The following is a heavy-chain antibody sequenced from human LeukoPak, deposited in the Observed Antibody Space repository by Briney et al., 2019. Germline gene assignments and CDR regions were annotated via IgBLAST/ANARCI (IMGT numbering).Heavy chain of an antibody. J-gene: IGHJ4*02. CDR3: ARSSAADQYSSSPEPDFDY. Sequence: PGGSLRLSCAASGFTFSDHYMDWVRQAPGKGLEWVGRTRNKANSYTTEYAASVEGRFTISRDDSKNSLYLQMNSLKTEDTAVYYCARSSAADQYSSSPEPDFDYWGQGTLVTVSS. V-gene: IGHV3-72*01. CDR2: TRNKANSYTT. CDR1: GFTFSDHY. D-gene: IGHD6-6*01.